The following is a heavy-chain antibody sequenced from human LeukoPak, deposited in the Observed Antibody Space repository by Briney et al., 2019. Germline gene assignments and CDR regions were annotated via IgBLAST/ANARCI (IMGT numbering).Heavy chain of an antibody. V-gene: IGHV4-59*01. CDR1: GGSISSYY. CDR3: ARGSSGLVVPAANVYYYGMDV. Sequence: SETLSLTCTVSGGSISSYYWSWIRQPPGKGLEWIGYIYYSGSTNYNPTLNSRVTISVDTSKNQFSLKLSSVTAADTAVYYCARGSSGLVVPAANVYYYGMDVWGQGTTVTVSS. J-gene: IGHJ6*02. CDR2: IYYSGST. D-gene: IGHD2-2*01.